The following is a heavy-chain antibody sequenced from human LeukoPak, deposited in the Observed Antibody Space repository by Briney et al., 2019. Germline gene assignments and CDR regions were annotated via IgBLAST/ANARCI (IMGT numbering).Heavy chain of an antibody. CDR2: IFPGDSET. Sequence: GESLQISCQGSGSSFTTHWIGWVRQLPGKGLGWMGLIFPGDSETIYSPSLQGQVTISANKSINTAYLRWSSLKASDTAMYYCATSESQTRFDYWGQGTLVTVSS. J-gene: IGHJ4*02. V-gene: IGHV5-51*01. CDR1: GSSFTTHW. D-gene: IGHD1/OR15-1a*01. CDR3: ATSESQTRFDY.